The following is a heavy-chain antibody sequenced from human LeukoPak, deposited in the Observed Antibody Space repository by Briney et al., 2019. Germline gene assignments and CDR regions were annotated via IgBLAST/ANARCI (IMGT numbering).Heavy chain of an antibody. V-gene: IGHV4-59*01. CDR2: IYYTGNT. J-gene: IGHJ6*02. Sequence: SETLSLTCTVSGGSISSYYWSWIRQPPGKGLEWIAYIYYTGNTNYNPSLKSRVTISVDTSKNQFSLKLRSVTAADTAVYYCARAQFVREGMDVWGQGTKVTVSS. D-gene: IGHD6-6*01. CDR3: ARAQFVREGMDV. CDR1: GGSISSYY.